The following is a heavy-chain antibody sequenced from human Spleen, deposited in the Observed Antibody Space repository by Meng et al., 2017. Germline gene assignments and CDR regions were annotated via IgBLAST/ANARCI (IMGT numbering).Heavy chain of an antibody. V-gene: IGHV4-30-4*01. CDR3: ARYHYDSSGYWSDY. Sequence: QVQLQESGPGLVKPSQTLSLTCTVFGGSISGGDYYWSWIRQPPGKGLEWIAEINHSGSTNHSPSLKSRVSISIDTSKNQFSLKLTSVTAADTAVYYCARYHYDSSGYWSDYWGQGTLVTVSS. J-gene: IGHJ4*02. D-gene: IGHD3-22*01. CDR2: INHSGST. CDR1: GGSISGGDYY.